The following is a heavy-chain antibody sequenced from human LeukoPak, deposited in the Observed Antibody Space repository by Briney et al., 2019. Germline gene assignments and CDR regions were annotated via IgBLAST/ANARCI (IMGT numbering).Heavy chain of an antibody. D-gene: IGHD5-18*01. CDR3: ARGRVDTAMVCDY. J-gene: IGHJ4*02. CDR2: IIPIFGTA. V-gene: IGHV1-69*05. CDR1: GGTFSSYA. Sequence: SVKVSCKASGGTFSSYAISWVRQAPGQGLEWMGGIIPIFGTANYAQKFQGRVTIATDESTSTAYMELSSLRSEDTAVYYCARGRVDTAMVCDYWGQGTLVTVSS.